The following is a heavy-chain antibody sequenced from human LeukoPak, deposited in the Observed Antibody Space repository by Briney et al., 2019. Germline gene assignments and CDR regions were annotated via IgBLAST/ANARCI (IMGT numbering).Heavy chain of an antibody. J-gene: IGHJ4*02. D-gene: IGHD6-25*01. Sequence: GGSLRLSCAASGFTFSTYAMSWVCQAPGTGLEWVTAISGSGDSTYYADSVKGRFTISRDNSKNTLYLQMNSLRAEDTALYYCAKRRESGIGSLYYFDYWGQGTLVTVSS. CDR2: ISGSGDST. V-gene: IGHV3-23*01. CDR1: GFTFSTYA. CDR3: AKRRESGIGSLYYFDY.